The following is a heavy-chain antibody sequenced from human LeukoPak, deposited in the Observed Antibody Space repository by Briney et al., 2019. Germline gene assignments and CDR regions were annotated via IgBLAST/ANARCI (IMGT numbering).Heavy chain of an antibody. CDR3: ARVIAAVSIDY. V-gene: IGHV3-21*01. CDR2: ISSSSSYI. Sequence: GGSLRLSCAASGFTFSSYWMSWVRQAPGKGLEWVSSISSSSSYIYYADSVKGRFTISRDNAKNSLYLQMNSLRAEDTAVYYCARVIAAVSIDYWGQGTLVTVSS. CDR1: GFTFSSYW. J-gene: IGHJ4*02. D-gene: IGHD6-13*01.